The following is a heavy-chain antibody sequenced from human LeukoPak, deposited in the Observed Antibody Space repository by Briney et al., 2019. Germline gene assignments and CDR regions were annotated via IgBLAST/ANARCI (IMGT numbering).Heavy chain of an antibody. D-gene: IGHD7-27*01. CDR3: ARETGNLIYYFDY. CDR2: IYSSGST. Sequence: PSETLSLTRTVSGGSIRSYFWSWIRQPPGKGLEWIGYIYSSGSTNYNPSFKSRVTISVDTSKNQFSLKLRSVTATDTAVYYCARETGNLIYYFDYWGQGTLVTVSS. CDR1: GGSIRSYF. J-gene: IGHJ4*02. V-gene: IGHV4-59*01.